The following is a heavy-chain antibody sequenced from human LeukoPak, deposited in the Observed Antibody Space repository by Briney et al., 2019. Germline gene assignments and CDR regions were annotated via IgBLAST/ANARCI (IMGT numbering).Heavy chain of an antibody. CDR1: GGSFSGYY. Sequence: SETLSLTCAVCGGSFSGYYWSWIRQPPGKGLEWFGEINHSGSTNYNPSLKSRFTISVDTSKNQFSLKLSSVTAADTAVYYCARVLRFLEWLPPDGMDVWGQGTTVTVSS. V-gene: IGHV4-34*01. CDR2: INHSGST. D-gene: IGHD3-3*01. CDR3: ARVLRFLEWLPPDGMDV. J-gene: IGHJ6*02.